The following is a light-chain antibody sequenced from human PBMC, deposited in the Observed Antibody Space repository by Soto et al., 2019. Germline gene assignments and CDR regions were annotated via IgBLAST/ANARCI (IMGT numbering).Light chain of an antibody. J-gene: IGKJ5*01. CDR3: LQDYNYPIT. V-gene: IGKV1-6*01. CDR2: AAA. CDR1: QTINVY. Sequence: IQVTQSPSSLSASVGGRVTITCRASQTINVYLNWYQQIAGKAPKLLIYAAATLQSGVPSRFSGSGSGTDFTLTISSLQPEDFATYYCLQDYNYPITFGQGTRLEIK.